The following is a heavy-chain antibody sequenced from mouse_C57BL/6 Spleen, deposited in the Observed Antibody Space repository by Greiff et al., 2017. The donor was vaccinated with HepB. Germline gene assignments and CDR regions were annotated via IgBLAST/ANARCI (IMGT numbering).Heavy chain of an antibody. CDR1: GYTFTDYN. D-gene: IGHD2-1*01. J-gene: IGHJ1*03. CDR2: INPNNGGT. Sequence: EVKLMESGPELVKPGASVKMSCKASGYTFTDYNMHWVKQSHGKSLEWIGYINPNNGGTSYNQKFKGKATLTVNKSSSTAYMELRSLTSEDSAVYYCARGPYGNRWYFDVWGTGTTVTVSS. V-gene: IGHV1-22*01. CDR3: ARGPYGNRWYFDV.